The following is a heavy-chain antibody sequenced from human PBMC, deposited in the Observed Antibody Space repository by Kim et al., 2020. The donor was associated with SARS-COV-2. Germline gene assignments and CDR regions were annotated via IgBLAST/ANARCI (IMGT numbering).Heavy chain of an antibody. CDR3: VRGYAGGPFDL. J-gene: IGHJ4*02. CDR2: NNRNSDST. D-gene: IGHD3-16*01. Sequence: GGSLRLSCAASGFTFDDYGMSWVRQAPGKGLEWVSGNNRNSDSTGYADSVKGRFTISRDNTKNSLFLQMNSPRAEDTALYHCVRGYAGGPFDLWGQGTLV. V-gene: IGHV3-20*01. CDR1: GFTFDDYG.